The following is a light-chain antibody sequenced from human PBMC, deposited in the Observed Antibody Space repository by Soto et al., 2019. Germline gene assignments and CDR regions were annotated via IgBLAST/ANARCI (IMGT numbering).Light chain of an antibody. J-gene: IGKJ2*01. CDR3: QQYVASPYT. Sequence: EIVLTQSPVSLSVSPGERVTFSCGPSQTVSTTYLAWYQQNPGQAPRLVIHGATKRARGIPDRFIGSESGRDVSLTITEAEPEDSAVYVCQQYVASPYTFGRGTKVDIK. CDR2: GAT. V-gene: IGKV3-20*01. CDR1: QTVSTTY.